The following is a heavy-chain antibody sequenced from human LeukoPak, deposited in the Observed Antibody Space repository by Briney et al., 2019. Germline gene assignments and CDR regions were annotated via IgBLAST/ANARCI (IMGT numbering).Heavy chain of an antibody. D-gene: IGHD3-3*01. V-gene: IGHV4-34*01. CDR1: GGSFSGYY. CDR2: INHSGST. J-gene: IGHJ4*02. Sequence: SETLSLTCAVYGGSFSGYYWSWIRQLPGKGLEWIGEINHSGSTNYNPSLKSRVTISVDTSKNRFSLKLSSVTAADTAVYYCARGRGVLRFLEWLGFFDYWGQGTLVTVSS. CDR3: ARGRGVLRFLEWLGFFDY.